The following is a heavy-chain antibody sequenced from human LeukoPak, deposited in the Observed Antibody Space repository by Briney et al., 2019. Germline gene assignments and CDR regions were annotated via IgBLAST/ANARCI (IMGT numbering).Heavy chain of an antibody. Sequence: GGSLRLSCSASGFTFSSYWMSWVRQAPGKGLEWVASINDDGSEKYYVDSVKGRLTISRDNAKNSLYLQMNSLRVDDTAVYYCARGAFGVRGAILTDWFDPWGQGTLVTVSS. CDR2: INDDGSEK. J-gene: IGHJ5*02. D-gene: IGHD3-10*01. CDR1: GFTFSSYW. CDR3: ARGAFGVRGAILTDWFDP. V-gene: IGHV3-7*04.